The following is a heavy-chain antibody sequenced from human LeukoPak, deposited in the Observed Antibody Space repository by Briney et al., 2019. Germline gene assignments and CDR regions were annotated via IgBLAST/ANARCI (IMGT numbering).Heavy chain of an antibody. Sequence: SETLSLTCTVSGGSISSYYWSWIRQPAGKGLEWIGRIYTSGSTNYNPSLKSRVTMSVDTSKNQFSLKLSSVTAADTAAYYCATRGAYGDYLAKWGQGTMVTVSS. CDR2: IYTSGST. D-gene: IGHD4-17*01. CDR3: ATRGAYGDYLAK. CDR1: GGSISSYY. V-gene: IGHV4-4*07. J-gene: IGHJ3*01.